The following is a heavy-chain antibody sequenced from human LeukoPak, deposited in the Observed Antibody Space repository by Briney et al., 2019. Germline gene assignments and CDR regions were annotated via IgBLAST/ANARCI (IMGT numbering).Heavy chain of an antibody. Sequence: PSETLSLTCTVSGGSFSSNYWSWIRQPPGKGLEWIGNIYYTGSTDYNPSLMSRVTISVGSSKNQFSLKLSSVTAADTAVYYCARTDLVTGYRRGYFDYWGQGTLLTVSS. CDR3: ARTDLVTGYRRGYFDY. J-gene: IGHJ4*02. D-gene: IGHD3-9*01. CDR1: GGSFSSNY. V-gene: IGHV4-59*01. CDR2: IYYTGST.